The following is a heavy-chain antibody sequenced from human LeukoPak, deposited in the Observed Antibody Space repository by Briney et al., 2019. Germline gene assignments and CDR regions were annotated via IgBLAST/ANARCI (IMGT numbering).Heavy chain of an antibody. J-gene: IGHJ4*02. V-gene: IGHV3-23*01. CDR2: ISGSGGST. CDR3: AKLALPKTTVTTSGFVG. D-gene: IGHD4-17*01. Sequence: GGSLRLSCAASGFTFSSYAMSWVRQAPGKGLEWVSPISGSGGSTYYADSVKGRFTISRDKAKNTLYLQMNSLRAEDTAVYYRAKLALPKTTVTTSGFVGWGQGTLVTVSS. CDR1: GFTFSSYA.